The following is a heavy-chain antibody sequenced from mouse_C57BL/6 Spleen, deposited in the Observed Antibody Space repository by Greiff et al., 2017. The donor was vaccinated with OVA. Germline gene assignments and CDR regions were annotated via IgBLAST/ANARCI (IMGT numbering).Heavy chain of an antibody. V-gene: IGHV2-2*01. J-gene: IGHJ3*01. CDR3: ARKGAAQATWFAY. D-gene: IGHD3-2*02. Sequence: VKLVESGPGLVQPSQSLSITCTVSGFSLTSYGVHWVRQSPGKGLEWLGVIWSGGSTDYNAAFISRLSINKDNSKSQVFFKMNSLQADDTAIYYCARKGAAQATWFAYWGQGTLVTVSA. CDR1: GFSLTSYG. CDR2: IWSGGST.